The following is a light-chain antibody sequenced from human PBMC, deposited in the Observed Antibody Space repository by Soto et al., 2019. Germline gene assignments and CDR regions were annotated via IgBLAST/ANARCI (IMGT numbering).Light chain of an antibody. J-gene: IGKJ5*01. V-gene: IGKV1-39*01. Sequence: SLTASVGDRVAITWRANQSIRSYSNGYQQKPGKDAKRLIYAASSLQSGVPSRFSGSVSWKDLTVNICSLQPVEFAVYCGQQRSNWPPSITVGQGTRL. CDR3: QQRSNWPPSIT. CDR1: QSIRSY. CDR2: AAS.